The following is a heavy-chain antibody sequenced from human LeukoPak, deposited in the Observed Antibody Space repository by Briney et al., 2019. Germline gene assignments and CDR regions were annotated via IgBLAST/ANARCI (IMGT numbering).Heavy chain of an antibody. V-gene: IGHV3-30*04. D-gene: IGHD2-15*01. J-gene: IGHJ4*02. CDR2: ISNDGRDK. CDR3: ARDRNAPAKYYFDY. CDR1: GFTFSSYA. Sequence: GGSLRLSCAASGFTFSSYAMHWVRQAPGKGLEWEAVISNDGRDKHYADSVKGRFTFSRDSSKNTVYLQMNSLRAEDTAVYYCARDRNAPAKYYFDYWGQGTLVTVSS.